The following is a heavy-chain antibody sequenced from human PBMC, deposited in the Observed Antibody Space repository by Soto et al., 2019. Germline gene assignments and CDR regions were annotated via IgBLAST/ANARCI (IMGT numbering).Heavy chain of an antibody. D-gene: IGHD2-2*01. CDR3: ARGYIVVVPAAIDYYYYYMDV. CDR1: GFTFSSYS. J-gene: IGHJ6*03. CDR2: ISSSSSTI. V-gene: IGHV3-48*01. Sequence: PGGSLRLSCAASGFTFSSYSMNWVRQAPGKGLEWVSYISSSSSTIYHADSVKGRFTISRDNAKNSLYLQMNSLRAEDTAVYYCARGYIVVVPAAIDYYYYYMDVWGKGTTVTVSS.